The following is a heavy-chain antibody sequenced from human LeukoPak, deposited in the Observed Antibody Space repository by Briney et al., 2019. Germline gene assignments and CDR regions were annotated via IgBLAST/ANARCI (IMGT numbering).Heavy chain of an antibody. V-gene: IGHV4-61*02. J-gene: IGHJ6*03. CDR2: IFISGST. CDR1: GDSITSGSYY. Sequence: PSETLSLTCTVSGDSITSGSYYWSWIRQPAGKGLEWIGRIFISGSTNYNPSLRSRVTMSLDTSKNQFSLKLYSVTAADTAVYYCARGGSTLHSAGGHDIEFYYYYYMDVWGKGTTVTISS. CDR3: ARGGSTLHSAGGHDIEFYYYYYMDV. D-gene: IGHD3-9*01.